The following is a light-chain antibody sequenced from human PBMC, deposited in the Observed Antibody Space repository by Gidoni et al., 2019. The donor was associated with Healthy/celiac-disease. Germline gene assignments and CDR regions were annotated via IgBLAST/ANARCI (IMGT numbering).Light chain of an antibody. CDR2: SNN. J-gene: IGLJ2*01. Sequence: QSVLTQPPSASGTPGQRVTLSCSGSSSNIGSNTVNWYQQLPGTAPQLLIYSNNPRPSGVTDRFSGSKSGTSASLAISGLPSEDEADYYCAAWDDSLNGPHVVFGGGTKLTVL. CDR3: AAWDDSLNGPHVV. CDR1: SSNIGSNT. V-gene: IGLV1-44*01.